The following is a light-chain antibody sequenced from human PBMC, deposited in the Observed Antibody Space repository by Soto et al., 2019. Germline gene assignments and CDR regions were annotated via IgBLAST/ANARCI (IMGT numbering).Light chain of an antibody. CDR1: QSVSSSY. CDR2: GAS. V-gene: IGKV3-20*01. Sequence: EIVLTQSPGTLSLSPGERATLSCRASQSVSSSYLAWYQQKPGQAPRLLIYGASSRATGIPDRFSGSGSGTDFTLTISRLEPEDFAVYYCQHYGSSLWTFGKGTKVDIK. J-gene: IGKJ1*01. CDR3: QHYGSSLWT.